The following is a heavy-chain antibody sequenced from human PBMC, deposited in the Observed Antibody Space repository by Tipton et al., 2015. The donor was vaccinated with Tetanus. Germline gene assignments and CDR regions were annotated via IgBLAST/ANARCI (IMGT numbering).Heavy chain of an antibody. D-gene: IGHD3-10*01. CDR3: ARHGVNTIHSWFGP. J-gene: IGHJ5*02. CDR1: GFTFSNYW. Sequence: GSLRLSCAASGFTFSNYWMHWVRQAPGKGLEWVANIRQDGSEEYYSDSVKGRFTISRDNAKSSLYLQMNSLRVEDTAVYYCARHGVNTIHSWFGPWGQGTRVTVST. CDR2: IRQDGSEE. V-gene: IGHV3-7*01.